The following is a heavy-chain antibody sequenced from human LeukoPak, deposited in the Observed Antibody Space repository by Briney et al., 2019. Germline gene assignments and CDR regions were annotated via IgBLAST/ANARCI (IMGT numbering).Heavy chain of an antibody. V-gene: IGHV1-18*01. CDR2: ISAYNGNT. D-gene: IGHD1-14*01. CDR1: GYTFTSYD. CDR3: ARVAPTGWFDP. J-gene: IGHJ5*02. Sequence: ASVKVSCKASGYTFTSYDINWVRQAPGQGLEWMGWISAYNGNTNYAQKLQGRVTMTTDTSTSTAYMELRSLRSDDTAVYYCARVAPTGWFDPWGQGTLVTVSS.